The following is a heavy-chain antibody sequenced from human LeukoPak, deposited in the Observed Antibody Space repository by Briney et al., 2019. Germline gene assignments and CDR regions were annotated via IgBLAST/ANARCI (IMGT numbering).Heavy chain of an antibody. J-gene: IGHJ3*02. Sequence: ASVKVSCKASGYTFISYGISWVRQAPGQGLEWMGWISAYNGNTNYAQKLQGRVTMTTDTSTSTAYMELRSLRSDDTAVYYCARGAPKWELISRFAFDIWGQGTMVTVSS. CDR3: ARGAPKWELISRFAFDI. D-gene: IGHD1-26*01. V-gene: IGHV1-18*01. CDR1: GYTFISYG. CDR2: ISAYNGNT.